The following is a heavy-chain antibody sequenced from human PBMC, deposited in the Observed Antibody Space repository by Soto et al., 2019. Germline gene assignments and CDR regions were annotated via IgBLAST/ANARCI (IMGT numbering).Heavy chain of an antibody. CDR1: GYTFTNYW. V-gene: IGHV5-51*01. CDR2: IYPGDSDT. CDR3: ARHLGYCSSTSCYGAFEI. J-gene: IGHJ3*02. D-gene: IGHD2-2*01. Sequence: GESVKISCXGSGYTFTNYWIGWVRQMPGKGLEWMGIIYPGDSDTGYSPSFQGQVTISADKSTSTAYLQWSSLKASDTAMYYCARHLGYCSSTSCYGAFEIWGQGTMVTVSS.